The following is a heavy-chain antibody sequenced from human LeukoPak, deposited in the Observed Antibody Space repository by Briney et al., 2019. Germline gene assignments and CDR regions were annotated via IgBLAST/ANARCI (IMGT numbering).Heavy chain of an antibody. D-gene: IGHD4-17*01. J-gene: IGHJ4*02. V-gene: IGHV3-23*01. Sequence: GGSLRLSCAASGFTFSSYAMSWVRQAPGKGLEWVSAIRGSGGSTYYADSVKGRFTISRDNSKNTLYLQMNSLRAEDTAVYYCATTSILTTVTTGDYWGQGTLVTVSS. CDR2: IRGSGGST. CDR1: GFTFSSYA. CDR3: ATTSILTTVTTGDY.